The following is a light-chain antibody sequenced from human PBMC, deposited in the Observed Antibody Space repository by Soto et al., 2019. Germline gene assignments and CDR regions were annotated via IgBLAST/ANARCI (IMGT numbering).Light chain of an antibody. CDR2: GNT. CDR3: QSHDSSLNSWV. J-gene: IGLJ3*02. CDR1: SSNIGAGYD. V-gene: IGLV1-40*01. Sequence: QSVLTQPPSMSGSPGQRGTISCTGSSSNIGAGYDVHWYQLLPGTAPKLLIYGNTNRPSGVPDRFSGSKSGTSASLAITGXXXXXXXXYYCQSHDSSLNSWVFGGGTKVTVL.